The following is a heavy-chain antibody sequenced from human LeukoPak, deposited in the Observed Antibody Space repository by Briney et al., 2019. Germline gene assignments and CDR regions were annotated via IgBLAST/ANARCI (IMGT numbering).Heavy chain of an antibody. CDR1: GYTFTSYG. CDR2: IGAYNGNT. Sequence: GASVKVSYKTSGYTFTSYGISWVRQAPGQGLEWMGWIGAYNGNTRHAQKVQGRVTMTTDTTTSTAYLELRSLRSDDTAVCHCAVDNNGYPLGTYWGQGTLVTVSS. J-gene: IGHJ4*02. V-gene: IGHV1-18*01. CDR3: AVDNNGYPLGTY. D-gene: IGHD2-8*01.